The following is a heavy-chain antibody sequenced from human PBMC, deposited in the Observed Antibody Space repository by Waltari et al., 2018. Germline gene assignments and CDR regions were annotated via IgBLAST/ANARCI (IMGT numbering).Heavy chain of an antibody. Sequence: QVQLVQSGAEVKKPGASVKVSCKASGYTFTGYYMHWVRQAPGPGLEWSGRSNPISGGTNYAQNVQGRVTMTRDTSISTAYMELSRLRSDDTAVYYCATRSGMSSSSYYYYYMDVWGKGTTVTVSS. J-gene: IGHJ6*03. CDR3: ATRSGMSSSSYYYYYMDV. CDR2: SNPISGGT. V-gene: IGHV1-2*06. D-gene: IGHD6-13*01. CDR1: GYTFTGYY.